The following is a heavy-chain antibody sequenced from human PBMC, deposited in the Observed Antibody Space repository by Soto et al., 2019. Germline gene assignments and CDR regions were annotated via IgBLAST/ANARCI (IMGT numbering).Heavy chain of an antibody. CDR3: ARDAYLSYSYYYYYYMDV. V-gene: IGHV3-7*01. D-gene: IGHD2-21*01. J-gene: IGHJ6*03. CDR1: RFTFSSYW. Sequence: EVQLVESGGGLVQPGGSLRLSCAASRFTFSSYWMSWVRQAPGKGLEWVANIKQDGSEKYYVDSVKGRFTISRDNAKNSLYLQMKSLRAENTAVYYCARDAYLSYSYYYYYYMDVWGKGTTVTVSS. CDR2: IKQDGSEK.